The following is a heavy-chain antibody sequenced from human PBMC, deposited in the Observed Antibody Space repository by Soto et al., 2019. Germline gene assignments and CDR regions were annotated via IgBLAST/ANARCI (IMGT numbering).Heavy chain of an antibody. CDR1: GFTFSTYG. CDR2: ISYDGSNK. J-gene: IGHJ6*02. D-gene: IGHD6-13*01. CDR3: ARDPRYSSSSSNYYGMDG. V-gene: IGHV3-30*03. Sequence: GGSLRLSCAASGFTFSTYGMSWVRQAPGKGLEWVAVISYDGSNKYYADSVKGRFTISRDNSKNTLYLQMNSLRAEDTAVYYCARDPRYSSSSSNYYGMDGWGQGTTVTVSS.